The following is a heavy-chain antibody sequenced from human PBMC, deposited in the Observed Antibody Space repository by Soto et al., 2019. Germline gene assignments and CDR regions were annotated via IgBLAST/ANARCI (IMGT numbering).Heavy chain of an antibody. CDR1: GASISSTSYY. CDR3: ARPSHMLNNWFDT. D-gene: IGHD3-10*02. CDR2: IHSTGSI. Sequence: QLQLQESGPGLVKPSETLSLTCSLSGASISSTSYYWCWILQPPGKGLQWIGSIHSTGSIDYRPSLKGRFTMSVDTSENQLSLRLNSVTAADTAVYYCARPSHMLNNWFDTWGQGTLVTVSS. J-gene: IGHJ5*02. V-gene: IGHV4-39*01.